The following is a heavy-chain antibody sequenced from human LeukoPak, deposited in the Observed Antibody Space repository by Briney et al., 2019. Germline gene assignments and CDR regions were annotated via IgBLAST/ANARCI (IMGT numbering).Heavy chain of an antibody. CDR1: GYTFTGYY. V-gene: IGHV1-2*02. Sequence: ASVKVSCKASGYTFTGYYMHWVRQAPGQGLEWMGWINPNSGDTNYAQKFQGRVTMTRDTFITTGYMELSRLISDDTAVYYCARLTSSGSYRAYYYYYYMDVWGKGTTVTVSS. CDR2: INPNSGDT. CDR3: ARLTSSGSYRAYYYYYYMDV. D-gene: IGHD1-26*01. J-gene: IGHJ6*03.